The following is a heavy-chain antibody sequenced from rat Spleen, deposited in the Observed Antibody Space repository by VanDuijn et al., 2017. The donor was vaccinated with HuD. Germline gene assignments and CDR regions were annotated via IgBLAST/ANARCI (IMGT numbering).Heavy chain of an antibody. CDR2: MWTGGST. J-gene: IGHJ2*01. Sequence: QVQLKESGPGLVQPSQSLSLTCTVSGFSLTSYNVHWLRQPSGKGLEWIGIMWTGGSTDYNSALKSRLNISRDTSKSQVFLKMNSLQTEDTAMYFCASSYYWGQGVMVTVSS. CDR3: ASSYY. D-gene: IGHD1-7*01. CDR1: GFSLTSYN. V-gene: IGHV2-30*01.